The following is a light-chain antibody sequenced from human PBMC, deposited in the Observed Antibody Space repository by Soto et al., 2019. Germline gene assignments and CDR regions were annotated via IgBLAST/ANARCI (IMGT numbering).Light chain of an antibody. CDR3: QQRSTWPLT. V-gene: IGKV3-11*01. CDR2: DAS. Sequence: EILLTQSPATLSLYPGERATLSCRASRSVSSYLAWYQQKPGQAPRLLIFDASNRATGISARFSGSGSGTDFTLTISSLEPEDFAVYYCQQRSTWPLTFGGGTKVEIK. CDR1: RSVSSY. J-gene: IGKJ4*01.